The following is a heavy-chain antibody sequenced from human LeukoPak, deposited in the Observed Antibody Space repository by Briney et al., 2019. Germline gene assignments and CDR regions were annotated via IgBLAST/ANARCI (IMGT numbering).Heavy chain of an antibody. D-gene: IGHD3-22*01. CDR2: IYYSGST. V-gene: IGHV4-39*01. J-gene: IGHJ4*02. CDR1: GGSISSSSYY. CDR3: ARASGYYDSSGYHISYFDY. Sequence: SETLSLTCTVSGGSISSSSYYWGWIRQPPGKGLEWIGSIYYSGSTYYNPSLKSRVTISVDTSKNQFSLKLSSVTAADTAVYYCARASGYYDSSGYHISYFDYWGQGTLVTVSS.